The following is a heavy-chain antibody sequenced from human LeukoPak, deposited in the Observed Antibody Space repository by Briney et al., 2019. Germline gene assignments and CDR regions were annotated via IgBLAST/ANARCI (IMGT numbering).Heavy chain of an antibody. D-gene: IGHD4-17*01. CDR2: MNPNSGNT. V-gene: IGHV1-8*01. J-gene: IGHJ5*02. CDR1: GYTFTSYD. Sequence: ASVKVSCKASGYTFTSYDINWVRQATGQGLEWMGWMNPNSGNTGYAQKFQGRVTITADKSTSTAYMELSSLRSEDTAVYYCARELDYGEGLNWFDPWGQGTLVTASS. CDR3: ARELDYGEGLNWFDP.